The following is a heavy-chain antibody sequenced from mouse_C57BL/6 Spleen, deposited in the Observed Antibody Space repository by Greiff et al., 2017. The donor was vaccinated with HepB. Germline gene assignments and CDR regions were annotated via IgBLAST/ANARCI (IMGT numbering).Heavy chain of an antibody. CDR3: AKIGFRDYYGSSYSYWYFDV. D-gene: IGHD1-1*01. J-gene: IGHJ1*03. Sequence: VKLMESGPGLVAPSQSLSITCTVSGFSLTSYGVSWVRQPPGKGLEWLGVIWGDGSTNYHSALISRLSISKDNSKSQVFLKLNSLQTDDTATYYCAKIGFRDYYGSSYSYWYFDVWGTGTTVTVSS. V-gene: IGHV2-3*01. CDR1: GFSLTSYG. CDR2: IWGDGST.